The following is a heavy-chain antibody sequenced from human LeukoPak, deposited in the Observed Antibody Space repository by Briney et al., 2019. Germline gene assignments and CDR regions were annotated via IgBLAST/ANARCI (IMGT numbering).Heavy chain of an antibody. CDR2: IYNSWTT. D-gene: IGHD1-26*01. CDR1: GYSISSSNW. CDR3: ARVPRGSTVGTLPYFYYYMDV. J-gene: IGHJ6*03. V-gene: IGHV4-38-2*01. Sequence: SETLSLTCAVSGYSISSSNWWGWIRQPAGKGLEWIGRIYNSWTTNYNPSLKSRVTISVDTSKNQFSLKLSSVTAADTAVYYCARVPRGSTVGTLPYFYYYMDVWGKGTTVIVSS.